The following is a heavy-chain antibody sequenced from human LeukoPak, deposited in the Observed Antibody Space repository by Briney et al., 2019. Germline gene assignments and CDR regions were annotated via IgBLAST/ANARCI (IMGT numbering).Heavy chain of an antibody. CDR2: MSSSSSTI. D-gene: IGHD2-15*01. J-gene: IGHJ5*02. Sequence: PGGSLRLSCAASGFTFSSYSRNWVRQAPGKGLEWVSYMSSSSSTIYYADSMKGRFTISRDNAKNSLYLQMNSLRAEDTAVYYCASDPQLGYCSGGSCYSTWFDPWGQGTLVTVSS. V-gene: IGHV3-48*01. CDR1: GFTFSSYS. CDR3: ASDPQLGYCSGGSCYSTWFDP.